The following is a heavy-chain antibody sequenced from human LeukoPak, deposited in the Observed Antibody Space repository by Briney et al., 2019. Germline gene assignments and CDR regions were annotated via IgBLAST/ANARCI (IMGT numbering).Heavy chain of an antibody. D-gene: IGHD3-22*01. Sequence: SETLSLACGVYGGSVSGYYWNWIRQPPGKGLEWIGEINHSGSTSYNPSLKSRVTISLDTSKNQFSLKLRSVTAADTAVYYCASRGDPRSSGYYHATNYYGMDVWGQGTTITVSS. CDR3: ASRGDPRSSGYYHATNYYGMDV. CDR2: INHSGST. CDR1: GGSVSGYY. J-gene: IGHJ6*02. V-gene: IGHV4-34*01.